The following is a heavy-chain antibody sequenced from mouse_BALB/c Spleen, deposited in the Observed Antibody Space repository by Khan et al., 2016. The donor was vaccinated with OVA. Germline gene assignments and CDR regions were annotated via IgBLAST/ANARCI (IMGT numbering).Heavy chain of an antibody. CDR3: AREGEGGDGYRWDCDD. J-gene: IGHJ1*01. CDR1: GYTFTDYA. Sequence: QVQLQQSGPELVRPGVSVKISCKGSGYTFTDYAMHWVKQSHATRLEWIGVISTYSGNTNYNQKFKGKATMTVDNSSSTAYMELARLTSEASSISYGAREGEGGDGYRWDCDDGGAGSKVT. D-gene: IGHD2-3*01. V-gene: IGHV1S137*01. CDR2: ISTYSGNT.